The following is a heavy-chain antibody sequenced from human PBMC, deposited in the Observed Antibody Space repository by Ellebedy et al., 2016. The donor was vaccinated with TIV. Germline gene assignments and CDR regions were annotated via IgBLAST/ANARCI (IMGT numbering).Heavy chain of an antibody. D-gene: IGHD7-27*01. Sequence: GGSLRLXXIASGFTFSDFAMSWVRQAPGKGLEWVANIKQGGSEKNYVDSVKGRFTISRDNAENSLYLQMNSLRAEDTAVYYCGRGHWGIDYWGQGTLVTVSS. V-gene: IGHV3-7*03. CDR3: GRGHWGIDY. CDR1: GFTFSDFA. J-gene: IGHJ4*02. CDR2: IKQGGSEK.